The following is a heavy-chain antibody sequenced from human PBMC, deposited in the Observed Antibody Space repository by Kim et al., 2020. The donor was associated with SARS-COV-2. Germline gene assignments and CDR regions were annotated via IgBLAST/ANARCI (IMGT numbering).Heavy chain of an antibody. J-gene: IGHJ4*02. CDR1: GFTFNTYA. Sequence: GGSLRLSCVTSGFTFNTYAINWVRQAPGKGLEWVSGISGGGGSTYYADSVNGRFTISRDNSKNTLYLQMNSLRAEDTAVYYCAKELRMTTQTTGGDFFDYWGQGTLVTVSS. CDR2: ISGGGGST. V-gene: IGHV3-23*01. CDR3: AKELRMTTQTTGGDFFDY. D-gene: IGHD4-17*01.